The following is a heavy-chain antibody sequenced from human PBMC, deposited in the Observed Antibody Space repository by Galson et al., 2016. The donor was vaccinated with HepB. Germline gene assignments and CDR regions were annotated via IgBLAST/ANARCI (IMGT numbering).Heavy chain of an antibody. V-gene: IGHV3-30*18. J-gene: IGHJ4*02. CDR1: GFPFSERG. CDR3: AKRHEYCPPVGCSVDY. D-gene: IGHD2/OR15-2a*01. CDR2: DSMDGRRK. Sequence: SLRLSCAASGFPFSERGMHWVRQAPGKGLEWVAADSMDGRRKWYADSVKGRFTISRDNSNNVLFLQMSSLRADDTAVYFCAKRHEYCPPVGCSVDYWGQGTLVSGSS.